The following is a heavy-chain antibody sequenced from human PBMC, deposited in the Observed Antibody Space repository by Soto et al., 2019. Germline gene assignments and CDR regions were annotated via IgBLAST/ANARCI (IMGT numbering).Heavy chain of an antibody. CDR3: ARSDSSRWYVYYFDY. J-gene: IGHJ4*02. CDR1: GGSISSSNW. Sequence: LSLTCAVSGGSISSSNWWSWVRQPPGKGLEWIGEIYHSGSTNYNPSLKSRVTISVDKSKNQFSLKLSSVTAADTAVYYCARSDSSRWYVYYFDYWGQGTLVTVSS. D-gene: IGHD6-13*01. V-gene: IGHV4-4*02. CDR2: IYHSGST.